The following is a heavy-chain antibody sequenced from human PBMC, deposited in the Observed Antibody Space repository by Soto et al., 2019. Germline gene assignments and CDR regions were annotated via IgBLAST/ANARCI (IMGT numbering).Heavy chain of an antibody. D-gene: IGHD1-26*01. Sequence: EVQLLESGGGLVQPGGSLRLSCAASGFTFSSYAMRWVRQAPGKGLEWVSAISGSGGSTYYADSVKGRFTISRDNSKNKLYLQMNSLRAEDTAVYYCARRGSGSYYGYWGQGTLVTVSS. V-gene: IGHV3-23*01. CDR2: ISGSGGST. CDR3: ARRGSGSYYGY. J-gene: IGHJ4*02. CDR1: GFTFSSYA.